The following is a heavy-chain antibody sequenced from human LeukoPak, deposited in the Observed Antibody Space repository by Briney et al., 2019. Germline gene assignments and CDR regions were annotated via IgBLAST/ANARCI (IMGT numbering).Heavy chain of an antibody. CDR2: TNSDGSST. CDR1: GFTFSSYW. J-gene: IGHJ4*02. V-gene: IGHV3-74*01. D-gene: IGHD4-11*01. CDR3: AREEDYSNYGLDY. Sequence: GGSLRLSCAASGFTFSSYWMHWVRHAPGKGLVWVSRTNSDGSSTSYADSVKGRFTIPRDNAKNTLYLQMNSLRAEDTAVYYCAREEDYSNYGLDYWGQGTLVTVSS.